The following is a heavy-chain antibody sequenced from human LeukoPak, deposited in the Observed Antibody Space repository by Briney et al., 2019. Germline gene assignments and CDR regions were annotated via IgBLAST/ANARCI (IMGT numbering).Heavy chain of an antibody. V-gene: IGHV3-30-3*01. CDR1: GFTFSSHA. J-gene: IGHJ4*02. Sequence: GRSLRLSCAASGFTFSSHAMHWVRQAPGKGLEWVTFISYDASIKYYADSVKGRFTISRDNSQNMLFLQMNSLRPEDTALYYCARDLSYYYASDYWGQGTLVSVSS. D-gene: IGHD3-10*01. CDR2: ISYDASIK. CDR3: ARDLSYYYASDY.